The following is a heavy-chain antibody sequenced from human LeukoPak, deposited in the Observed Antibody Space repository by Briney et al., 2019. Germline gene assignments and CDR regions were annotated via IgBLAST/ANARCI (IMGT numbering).Heavy chain of an antibody. J-gene: IGHJ4*02. CDR2: ISAYNGNT. Sequence: WASVKVSCKASGYTFTSYGISWVRQAPGQGLEWMGWISAYNGNTNYAQKLQGRVTMTTDTSTSTAYMELRSLRSDDTAVYYCARAQREYSYGWGYYFDYWGQGTLVTVSS. CDR3: ARAQREYSYGWGYYFDY. CDR1: GYTFTSYG. V-gene: IGHV1-18*01. D-gene: IGHD5-18*01.